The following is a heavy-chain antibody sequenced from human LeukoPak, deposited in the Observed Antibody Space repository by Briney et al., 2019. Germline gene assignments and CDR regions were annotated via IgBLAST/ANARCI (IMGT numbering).Heavy chain of an antibody. CDR2: IYYSGST. CDR3: ARQTSLWFGELFYYYMDV. D-gene: IGHD3-10*01. Sequence: SETLSLTCTVSGGSISSYYWSWIRQPPGKGLEWIGYIYYSGSTNYNPSLKSRVTISVDTSKNQFSLKLSSVTAADTAVYYCARQTSLWFGELFYYYMDVWGKGTTVTISS. V-gene: IGHV4-59*08. CDR1: GGSISSYY. J-gene: IGHJ6*03.